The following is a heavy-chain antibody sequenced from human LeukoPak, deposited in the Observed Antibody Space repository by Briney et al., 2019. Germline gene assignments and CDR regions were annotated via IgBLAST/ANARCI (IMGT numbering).Heavy chain of an antibody. CDR3: ATPAHGSGSLDY. D-gene: IGHD3-10*01. J-gene: IGHJ4*02. CDR1: GFTFSSYS. CDR2: IYSGGNT. Sequence: TGGSLRLSCAGSGFTFSSYSMNWVRQAPGKGLEWVSVIYSGGNTYYADSVKGRFTISRDNSKNTLYLQMNSLRAEDTAVYYCATPAHGSGSLDYWGQGTLVTVSS. V-gene: IGHV3-66*04.